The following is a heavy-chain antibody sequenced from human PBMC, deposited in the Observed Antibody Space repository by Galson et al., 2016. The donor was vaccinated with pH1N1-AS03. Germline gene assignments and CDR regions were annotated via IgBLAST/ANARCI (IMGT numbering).Heavy chain of an antibody. V-gene: IGHV3-30*03. D-gene: IGHD2-15*01. CDR1: GFTFSRYP. Sequence: SLRLSCAASGFTFSRYPIHWVRQAPGKGLEWEALISYDGVTEHYADSVKGQFTISRDNFKNTVYLQMNSLRADDTAVYYCARGYCGGGGCHNWGGMDVWGQGTTVTVSS. J-gene: IGHJ6*02. CDR3: ARGYCGGGGCHNWGGMDV. CDR2: ISYDGVTE.